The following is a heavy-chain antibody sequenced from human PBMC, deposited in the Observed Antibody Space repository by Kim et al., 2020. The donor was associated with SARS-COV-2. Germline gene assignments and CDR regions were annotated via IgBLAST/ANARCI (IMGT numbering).Heavy chain of an antibody. Sequence: SETLSLTCTVSGYSISSGYYWGWIRQPPGKGLEWIGSIYHSGSTYYNPSLKSRVTISVDTSKNQFSLKLSSVTAADTAVYYCARERRHCSGGSCYSDWFDPWGQGTLVTVSS. CDR3: ARERRHCSGGSCYSDWFDP. V-gene: IGHV4-38-2*02. CDR2: IYHSGST. D-gene: IGHD2-15*01. CDR1: GYSISSGYY. J-gene: IGHJ5*02.